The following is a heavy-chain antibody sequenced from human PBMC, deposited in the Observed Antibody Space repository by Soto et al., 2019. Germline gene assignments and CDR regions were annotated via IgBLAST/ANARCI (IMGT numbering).Heavy chain of an antibody. Sequence: GGSLRLSCAASGFTFSSYAMSWVRQAPGKGLEWVSAISGSGGSTYYADSVKGRFTISRDNSKNTLYLQMNSLRAEDTAVYYCAKYRSVWFGELSYGYWGQGTLVTVSS. CDR3: AKYRSVWFGELSYGY. V-gene: IGHV3-23*01. CDR2: ISGSGGST. CDR1: GFTFSSYA. D-gene: IGHD3-10*01. J-gene: IGHJ4*02.